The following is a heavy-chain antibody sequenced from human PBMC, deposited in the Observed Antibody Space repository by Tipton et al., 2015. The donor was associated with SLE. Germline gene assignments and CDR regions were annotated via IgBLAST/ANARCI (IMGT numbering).Heavy chain of an antibody. Sequence: TLSLTCSVSGGSIRTYYWSWIRQTPGKGLEWIGYMYYSGITNYNPSLNSRVTISEDTSKNRLSLNLRSVTAADTAVYYCAIRARGHDYWGQGTLVTVSS. CDR2: MYYSGIT. J-gene: IGHJ4*02. CDR3: AIRARGHDY. V-gene: IGHV4-59*12. CDR1: GGSIRTYY.